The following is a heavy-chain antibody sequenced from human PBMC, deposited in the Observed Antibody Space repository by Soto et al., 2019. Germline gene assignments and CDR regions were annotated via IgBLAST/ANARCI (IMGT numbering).Heavy chain of an antibody. Sequence: ASVKVSCKASGYTFTGHYIHWVRQAPEQGPEWMGEIGPETGATRYAQKFQGRVTMTRDMSITTVYMELNNLSPDDTAVYYCGRGRSGQIVVFYWGQGTPVTVSS. V-gene: IGHV1-2*02. D-gene: IGHD1-26*01. CDR1: GYTFTGHY. J-gene: IGHJ4*02. CDR2: IGPETGAT. CDR3: GRGRSGQIVVFY.